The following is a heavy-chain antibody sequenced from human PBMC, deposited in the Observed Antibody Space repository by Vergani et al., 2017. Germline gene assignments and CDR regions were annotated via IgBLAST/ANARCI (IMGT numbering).Heavy chain of an antibody. CDR2: IYYSGST. V-gene: IGHV4-59*12. CDR1: GGSISSYY. Sequence: QVQLQESGPGLVKPSETLSLTCTVSGGSISSYYWSWIRQPPGKGLEWIGSIYYSGSTYYNPSLKSRVTISVDTSKNQFSLKLSSVTAADTAVYYCARGGLGYCSSTSCYQGDYYYYMDVWGKGTTVTVSS. J-gene: IGHJ6*03. CDR3: ARGGLGYCSSTSCYQGDYYYYMDV. D-gene: IGHD2-2*01.